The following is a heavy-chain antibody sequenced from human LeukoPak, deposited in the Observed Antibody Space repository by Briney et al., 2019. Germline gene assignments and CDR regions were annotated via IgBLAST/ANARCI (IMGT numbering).Heavy chain of an antibody. J-gene: IGHJ6*03. CDR2: ISSSSSYI. CDR1: GFTFSSYS. CDR3: AKILAQNYYYYMDV. V-gene: IGHV3-21*01. Sequence: GGSLRLSCAASGFTFSSYSMNSVRQAPGKGLEWVSSISSSSSYIYYADSVKGRFTISRDNAKNSLYLQMNTVRAEDTAVYYCAKILAQNYYYYMDVWGKGTTVTVSS.